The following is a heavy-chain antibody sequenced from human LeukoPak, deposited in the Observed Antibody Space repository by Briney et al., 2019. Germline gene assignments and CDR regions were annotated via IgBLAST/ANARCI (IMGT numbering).Heavy chain of an antibody. V-gene: IGHV3-7*01. CDR3: ARGFELDY. CDR1: GFTFSSFW. J-gene: IGHJ4*02. CDR2: IKQEGSEK. Sequence: GGSLRLSCAASGFTFSSFWMSWVRQPPGKGLEWVANIKQEGSEKYYVGSVKGRFTISRDDARNSLYLQMNSLRAEDTAVYFCARGFELDYWGQGTLVTVSS.